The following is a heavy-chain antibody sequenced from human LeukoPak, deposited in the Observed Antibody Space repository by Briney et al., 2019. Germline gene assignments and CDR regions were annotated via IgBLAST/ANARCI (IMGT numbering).Heavy chain of an antibody. CDR2: IYYSGST. CDR1: GGSISSGGYY. V-gene: IGHV4-31*03. CDR3: TRGLGYCTSTTCYDPLSAFDI. J-gene: IGHJ3*02. D-gene: IGHD2-2*01. Sequence: SETLSLTCTVSGGSISSGGYYWSWIRQYPGKGLEWIGNIYYSGSTYSNPSLKSRVIISIDTSKNQFSLKMSSVTAADTAVYYCTRGLGYCTSTTCYDPLSAFDIWGQGTMVTVSS.